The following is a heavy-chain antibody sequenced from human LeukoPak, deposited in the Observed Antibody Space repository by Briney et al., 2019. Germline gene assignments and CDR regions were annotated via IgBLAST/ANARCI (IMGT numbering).Heavy chain of an antibody. D-gene: IGHD3-22*01. Sequence: PGGSLRLSCAASGFTFSDYYMSWIRQAPGKGLEWVSYISSSGSTIYYADSVKGRFTISRDNAKNSLYLQMNSLRAEDTAVYYCARARYYDSSGYYYLHFDYWGQGTLVTVSS. V-gene: IGHV3-11*01. J-gene: IGHJ4*02. CDR2: ISSSGSTI. CDR3: ARARYYDSSGYYYLHFDY. CDR1: GFTFSDYY.